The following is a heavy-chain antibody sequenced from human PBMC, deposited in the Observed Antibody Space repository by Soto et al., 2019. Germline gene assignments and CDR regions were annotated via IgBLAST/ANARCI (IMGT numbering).Heavy chain of an antibody. V-gene: IGHV4-39*01. J-gene: IGHJ4*02. CDR2: IYYSGST. D-gene: IGHD2-21*02. Sequence: LSLTCSGSCGAVSGGSDYWGWIRQPPGKGLEWIGSIYYSGSTYYNPSLKSRVTISVDTSKNQFSLKLSSVTAADTAVYYCARQVFEVVPPIPEDFDYWGQGTLITGS. CDR3: ARQVFEVVPPIPEDFDY. CDR1: CGAVSGGSDY.